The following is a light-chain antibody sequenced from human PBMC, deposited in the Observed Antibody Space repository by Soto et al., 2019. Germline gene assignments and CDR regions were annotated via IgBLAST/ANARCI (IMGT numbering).Light chain of an antibody. CDR2: DAS. J-gene: IGKJ4*01. CDR1: QDILTY. CDR3: QQNFSPAIS. V-gene: IGKV1-39*01. Sequence: DIQMTQSPPSLSASIGDRVAITCRSSQDILTYVNWFQHKLGKAPKLLIYDASTLQTGVPSRFSGGGSGTEFTLTITNLQPEDVATYFCQQNFSPAISFGGGTKLEI.